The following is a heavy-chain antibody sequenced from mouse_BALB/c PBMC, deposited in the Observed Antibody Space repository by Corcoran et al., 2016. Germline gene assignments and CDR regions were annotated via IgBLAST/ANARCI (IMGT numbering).Heavy chain of an antibody. V-gene: IGHV1-9*01. J-gene: IGHJ2*01. CDR1: GYTFSSYW. CDR3: ARSKYGNDY. Sequence: QVQLQQSGAELMKPGASVKISCKATGYTFSSYWIEWVKQRPGHGLEWIGEILPGSGSTNYNEKFKGKATFTADTSSNTAYMQLSSLTSGDSAVYYCARSKYGNDYWGQGTTLTVSS. CDR2: ILPGSGST. D-gene: IGHD2-10*02.